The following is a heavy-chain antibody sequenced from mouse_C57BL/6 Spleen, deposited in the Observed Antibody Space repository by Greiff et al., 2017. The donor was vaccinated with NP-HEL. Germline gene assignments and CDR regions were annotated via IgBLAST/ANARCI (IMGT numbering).Heavy chain of an antibody. D-gene: IGHD4-1*01. Sequence: EVQLQQSGTVLARPGASVKMSCKTSGYTFTSYWMHWVKQRPGQGLEWIGAIYPGNSDTSYNQKFKGKAKLTAVTSASTAYMELSSLTNEDSAVYYCTRGSGTLYYAMDYWGQGTSVTVSS. V-gene: IGHV1-5*01. CDR1: GYTFTSYW. CDR2: IYPGNSDT. CDR3: TRGSGTLYYAMDY. J-gene: IGHJ4*01.